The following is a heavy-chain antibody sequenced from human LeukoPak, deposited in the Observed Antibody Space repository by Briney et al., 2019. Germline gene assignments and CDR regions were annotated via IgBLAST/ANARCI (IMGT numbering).Heavy chain of an antibody. CDR2: INTNTGGP. CDR1: GDTFTRYT. CDR3: ASIESSGALT. J-gene: IGHJ5*02. D-gene: IGHD2-15*01. V-gene: IGHV7-4-1*02. Sequence: ASVKVSCKTSGDTFTRYTIIWVRQAPGQGLEWMGWINTNTGGPTYAQGFTGWVVFSLDTSVNTAYLQISSLKSDDTAVYYCASIESSGALTWGQGNPVSVSS.